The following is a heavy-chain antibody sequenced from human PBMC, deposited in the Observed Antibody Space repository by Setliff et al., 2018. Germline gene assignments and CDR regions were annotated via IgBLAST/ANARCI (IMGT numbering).Heavy chain of an antibody. CDR2: IDWDDAK. V-gene: IGHV2-70*11. CDR3: ARINMVRGVPPHLDY. D-gene: IGHD3-10*01. CDR1: GFSLTASGMC. Sequence: SGPTLVNPTQTLTLTCTFSGFSLTASGMCVTWIRQPPGKTLEWLARIDWDDAKYYRTSLKTRLTISKDTSKNQVVLTMTNMDPVDTATYYCARINMVRGVPPHLDYWGQGTLVTVSS. J-gene: IGHJ4*02.